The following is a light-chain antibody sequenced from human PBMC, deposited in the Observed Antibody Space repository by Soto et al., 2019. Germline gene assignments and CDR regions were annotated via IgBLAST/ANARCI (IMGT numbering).Light chain of an antibody. Sequence: DIQMTQSPSTLSASVGDRVTITCRASQSISSWLAWYQQKPGKAPKLLIYDASSLESGVPARFSGSGSGTEFTLTISSLQPDDFATYYCQQYSSSSPTFGQGTKVEIQ. V-gene: IGKV1-5*01. CDR3: QQYSSSSPT. CDR1: QSISSW. J-gene: IGKJ1*01. CDR2: DAS.